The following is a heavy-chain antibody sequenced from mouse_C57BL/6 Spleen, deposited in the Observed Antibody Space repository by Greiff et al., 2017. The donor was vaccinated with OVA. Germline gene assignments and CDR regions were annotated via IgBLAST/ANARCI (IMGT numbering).Heavy chain of an antibody. Sequence: EVKLVESGGDLVKPGGSLKLSCAASGFTFSSYGMSWVRQTPDKRLEWVATISSGGSYTYYPDSVKGRFTISRDNAKNTLYLQMSSLKSEDTAMYYCARRGSITTVVATGFDYWGQGTTLTVSS. CDR1: GFTFSSYG. CDR3: ARRGSITTVVATGFDY. J-gene: IGHJ2*01. V-gene: IGHV5-6*02. D-gene: IGHD1-1*01. CDR2: ISSGGSYT.